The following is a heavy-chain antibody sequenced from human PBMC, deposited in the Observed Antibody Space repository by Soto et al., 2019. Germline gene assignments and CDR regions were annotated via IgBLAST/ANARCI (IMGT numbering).Heavy chain of an antibody. V-gene: IGHV3-7*01. CDR1: GFTFSSYW. J-gene: IGHJ1*01. D-gene: IGHD2-2*01. Sequence: GGSLRLSCAASGFTFSSYWMSWVRQAPGKGLEWVANIKQDGSEKYYVDSVKGRFTISRDNAKNSLYLQMNSLRAEDTAVYYCARVYCSSTSCYQYVQHWGQGTLVTVSS. CDR2: IKQDGSEK. CDR3: ARVYCSSTSCYQYVQH.